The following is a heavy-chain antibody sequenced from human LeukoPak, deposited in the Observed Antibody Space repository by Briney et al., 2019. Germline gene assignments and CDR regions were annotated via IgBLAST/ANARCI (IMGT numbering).Heavy chain of an antibody. CDR1: GYTFTSYG. CDR2: ISAYNGNT. Sequence: ASVKVSCKASGYTFTSYGITWVRQAPGQGLEWMGWISAYNGNTNYAQKFQGRVTMTRDTSISTAYMELSRLRSDDTAVYYCARSGRGYSYGYYYYYMDVWGKGTTVTVSS. J-gene: IGHJ6*03. CDR3: ARSGRGYSYGYYYYYMDV. V-gene: IGHV1-18*01. D-gene: IGHD5-18*01.